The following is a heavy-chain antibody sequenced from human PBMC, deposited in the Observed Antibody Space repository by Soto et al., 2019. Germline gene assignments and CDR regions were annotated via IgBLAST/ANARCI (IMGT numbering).Heavy chain of an antibody. Sequence: QVQLVQSGAEVKKPGSPVKVSCKASGGTFSSYTISWVRQAPGQGLEWRGRIIPILGIANYAQKFQGRVTIASDKSTSTAYMELISLRSEDSAVYYCAREEQNYYGSGSYYTYWGQGTLVTVSS. D-gene: IGHD3-10*01. CDR3: AREEQNYYGSGSYYTY. J-gene: IGHJ4*02. V-gene: IGHV1-69*08. CDR1: GGTFSSYT. CDR2: IIPILGIA.